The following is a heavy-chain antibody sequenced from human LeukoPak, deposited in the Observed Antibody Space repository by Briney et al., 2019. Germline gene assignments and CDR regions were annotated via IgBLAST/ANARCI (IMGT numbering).Heavy chain of an antibody. Sequence: GGSLRLTCAASGFTFSTYNMNWVRQAPGKGLEWVSSITSGGGYTYYADSVKGRFTTSRDNAKNSLSLRLDSLRAEDTAVYYCARGHYDVLTSSYKWTPDYWGQGTLVTVSS. CDR3: ARGHYDVLTSSYKWTPDY. V-gene: IGHV3-21*06. D-gene: IGHD3-9*01. CDR2: ITSGGGYT. CDR1: GFTFSTYN. J-gene: IGHJ4*02.